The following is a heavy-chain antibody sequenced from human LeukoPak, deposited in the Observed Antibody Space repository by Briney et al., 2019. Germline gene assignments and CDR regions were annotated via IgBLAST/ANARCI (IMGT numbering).Heavy chain of an antibody. CDR3: ARGFSSSPPSDY. CDR1: RYSFANYG. CDR2: VAPYNGHT. D-gene: IGHD6-6*01. J-gene: IGHJ4*02. Sequence: GASVKVSCKASRYSFANYGVNWVRQAPGQGLEWVGWVAPYNGHTNYAQKFQGRVTLTTDTSTNTAYMELRSLKSDDTAVYYCARGFSSSPPSDYWGQGTLVTVAS. V-gene: IGHV1-18*01.